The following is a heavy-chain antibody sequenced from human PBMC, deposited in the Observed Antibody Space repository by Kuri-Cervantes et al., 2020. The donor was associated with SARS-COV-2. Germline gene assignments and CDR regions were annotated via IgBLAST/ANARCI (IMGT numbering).Heavy chain of an antibody. CDR2: IYYSGST. J-gene: IGHJ6*02. D-gene: IGHD3-3*01. V-gene: IGHV4-59*01. CDR1: GGSISSYY. Sequence: SETLSLTCTVSGGSISSYYWSWIRQPPGKGLEWIGYIYYSGSTSYNPSLKSRVTISVDTSKNQFSLKLSSVTTADTAVYYCARESSYITIFGVVTRYGMDVWCQGTTVTVSS. CDR3: ARESSYITIFGVVTRYGMDV.